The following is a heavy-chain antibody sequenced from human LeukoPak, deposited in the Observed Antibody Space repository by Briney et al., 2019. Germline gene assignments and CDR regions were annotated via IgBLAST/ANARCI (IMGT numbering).Heavy chain of an antibody. CDR1: GFTFSTYW. J-gene: IGHJ4*02. CDR2: IKQDGSAK. V-gene: IGHV3-7*01. CDR3: ARDLNYFDY. Sequence: PGGSLRLSCAASGFTFSTYWMAWVRQAPGKGLEWVANIKQDGSAKYYVDSVKGRFTISRDNAKNSLYLQMNSLRAEDTAVYYCARDLNYFDYWGQGTLVTVSS.